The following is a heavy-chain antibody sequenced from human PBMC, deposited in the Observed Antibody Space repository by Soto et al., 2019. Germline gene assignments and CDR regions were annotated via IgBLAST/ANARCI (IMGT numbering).Heavy chain of an antibody. Sequence: QVQLVESGGGVVQPGRSLRLSCAASGFTFSGLGMHWVRQAPGKGLEWVAVIRYDGSNIYYADAVKGRFTISRDNSKDTLYLQMYSLRAYDTAVYYCARDGVGHTTFFGYFDYWGQGTLVTVSS. D-gene: IGHD1-26*01. CDR2: IRYDGSNI. CDR3: ARDGVGHTTFFGYFDY. V-gene: IGHV3-33*01. CDR1: GFTFSGLG. J-gene: IGHJ4*02.